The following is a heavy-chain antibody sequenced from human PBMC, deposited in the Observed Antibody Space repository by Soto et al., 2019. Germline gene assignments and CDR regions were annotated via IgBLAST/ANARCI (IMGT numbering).Heavy chain of an antibody. J-gene: IGHJ5*02. CDR1: GGSFSGYY. CDR2: INHSGST. D-gene: IGHD1-26*01. Sequence: SETLSLTCAVYGGSFSGYYWSWIRQPPGKGLEWIGEINHSGSTNYNPSLKSRVTISVDTSKNQFSLRLSSVTAADTAVYYCASYSGSYNWFDPWGQGTLVTVSS. V-gene: IGHV4-34*01. CDR3: ASYSGSYNWFDP.